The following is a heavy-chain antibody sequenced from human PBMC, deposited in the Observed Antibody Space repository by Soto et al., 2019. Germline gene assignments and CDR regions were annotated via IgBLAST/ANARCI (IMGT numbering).Heavy chain of an antibody. Sequence: GGSLRLSCAASGFTFSNFAMSWVRQAPGKGLEWVSTIRAGVDTTYYSDSVKGRFTVSRDNSKNTLYLQMNSLRAEDTAVYYCERISGYLPLDYWGQGTLVTVSS. CDR3: ERISGYLPLDY. D-gene: IGHD3-22*01. J-gene: IGHJ4*02. CDR1: GFTFSNFA. V-gene: IGHV3-23*01. CDR2: IRAGVDTT.